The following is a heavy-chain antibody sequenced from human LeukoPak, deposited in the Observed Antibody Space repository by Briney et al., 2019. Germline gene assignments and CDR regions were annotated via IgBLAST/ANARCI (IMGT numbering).Heavy chain of an antibody. CDR2: IRYDGNNK. CDR1: GFTSSSYG. V-gene: IGHV3-30*02. Sequence: PGGSLRLSCAASGFTSSSYGMHWVRQAPGKGLEWVAYIRYDGNNKNYADSVKGRFTISRDNSKDMLYLQMNSLRPEDTAVYYCAKGDDYGANTRLPKYNWFDPWGQGTLVTVSS. J-gene: IGHJ5*02. D-gene: IGHD4-23*01. CDR3: AKGDDYGANTRLPKYNWFDP.